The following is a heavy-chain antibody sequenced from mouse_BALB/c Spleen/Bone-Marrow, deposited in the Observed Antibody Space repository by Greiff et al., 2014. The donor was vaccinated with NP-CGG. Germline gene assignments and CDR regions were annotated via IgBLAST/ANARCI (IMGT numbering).Heavy chain of an antibody. D-gene: IGHD1-2*01. Sequence: QVQLQQSGPGLVSPSQSLSITCTVSGFSLTSYGLHWVRQPPGKGLEWLGVIWADGSTNYNSALMSRLSISKDNSESQVFLKMNSLQTDDTAMYYCSRITTATGAMDYWGQGTSVTVSS. V-gene: IGHV2-9*02. CDR2: IWADGST. CDR1: GFSLTSYG. CDR3: SRITTATGAMDY. J-gene: IGHJ4*01.